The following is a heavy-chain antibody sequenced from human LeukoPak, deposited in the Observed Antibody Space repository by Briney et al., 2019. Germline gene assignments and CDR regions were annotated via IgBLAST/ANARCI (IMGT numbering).Heavy chain of an antibody. Sequence: SETLSLTCTVSGGSISSSSYYWGWIRQPPGKGLEWIGEINHSGSTNYNPSLKSRVTISVDTSKNQFSLKLSSVTAADTAVYYCARAYSSIGRYFDYWGQGTLVTVSS. D-gene: IGHD6-19*01. J-gene: IGHJ4*02. CDR1: GGSISSSSYY. V-gene: IGHV4-39*07. CDR3: ARAYSSIGRYFDY. CDR2: INHSGST.